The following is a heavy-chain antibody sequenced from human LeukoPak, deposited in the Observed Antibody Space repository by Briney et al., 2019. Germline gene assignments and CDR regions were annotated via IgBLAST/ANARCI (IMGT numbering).Heavy chain of an antibody. CDR2: IKSDGSST. J-gene: IGHJ4*02. CDR1: GFTFSSYW. CDR3: ARAYNSHFDY. Sequence: PGGSLRLSCAASGFTFSSYWMHWVRQAPGKGLVCVSRIKSDGSSTSYADSVKGRFTISRDDAKNTLYLQMNSLRAEDTAVYYCARAYNSHFDYWGQGDLVTVSS. D-gene: IGHD1-1*01. V-gene: IGHV3-74*01.